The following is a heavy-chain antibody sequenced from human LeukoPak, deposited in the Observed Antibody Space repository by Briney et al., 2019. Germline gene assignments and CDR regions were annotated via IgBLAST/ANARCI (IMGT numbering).Heavy chain of an antibody. Sequence: GGSLRLSCVASGLPITDFAMHWVRQAPGKGLGWVALISGDGVSTFYADSVKGRFTISRDNSKNSLYLEMNSLRTEDAAMYYCAKESGKFDYWGQGTLVAVSS. CDR2: ISGDGVST. CDR3: AKESGKFDY. CDR1: GLPITDFA. D-gene: IGHD5-12*01. V-gene: IGHV3-43*02. J-gene: IGHJ4*02.